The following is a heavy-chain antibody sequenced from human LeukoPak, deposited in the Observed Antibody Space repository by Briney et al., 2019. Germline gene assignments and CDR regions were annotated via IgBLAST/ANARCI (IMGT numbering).Heavy chain of an antibody. J-gene: IGHJ4*02. V-gene: IGHV1-46*01. Sequence: ATSVKVSCKASGYTFTSYYMHWVRQAPGQGLEWMGIINPSGGSTSYAQKFQGRVTMTRDMSTSTVYMELSSLRSEDTAVYYCVLSTDSSSWLYYFDYWGQGTLVTVSS. CDR3: VLSTDSSSWLYYFDY. CDR1: GYTFTSYY. D-gene: IGHD6-13*01. CDR2: INPSGGST.